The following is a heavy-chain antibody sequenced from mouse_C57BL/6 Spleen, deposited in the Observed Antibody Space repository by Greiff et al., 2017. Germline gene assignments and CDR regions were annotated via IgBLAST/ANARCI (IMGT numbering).Heavy chain of an antibody. V-gene: IGHV3-1*01. Sequence: VQLKESGPGMVKPSQSLSLTCTVTGYSITSGYDWHWIRHFPGNKLEWMGYISYSGSTNYNPSLKSRISITHDTSKNHFFLKLNSVTTEDTATYYCARDLGDYFDYWGQGTTLTVSS. J-gene: IGHJ2*01. CDR3: ARDLGDYFDY. CDR2: ISYSGST. D-gene: IGHD4-1*01. CDR1: GYSITSGYD.